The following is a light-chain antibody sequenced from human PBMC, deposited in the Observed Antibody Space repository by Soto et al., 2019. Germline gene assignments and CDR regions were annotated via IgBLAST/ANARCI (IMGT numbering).Light chain of an antibody. V-gene: IGLV2-14*01. CDR3: SSYTSTNSWV. J-gene: IGLJ3*02. Sequence: QSALTQSASVSGSPGQSITISCTGTSSDVGGYNYVSWYQQHPGKAPKLIIYDVSNRPSGVSTRFSGSKSGNTASLTISGLQAEDEADYSCSSYTSTNSWVFGGGTKRPS. CDR2: DVS. CDR1: SSDVGGYNY.